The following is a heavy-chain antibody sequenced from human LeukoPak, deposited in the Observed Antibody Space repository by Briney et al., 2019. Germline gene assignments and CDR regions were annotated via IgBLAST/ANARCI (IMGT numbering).Heavy chain of an antibody. CDR3: AKDPTHYRVWDYYETIGLSY. D-gene: IGHD3-22*01. Sequence: HSGGSLRLSCTVSGFTVSSNSMSWVRQAPGKGLEWVSFIYSDNTHYSDSVKGRFTISRGNAENTLYLQMNSLRVEDTAVYYCAKDPTHYRVWDYYETIGLSYWGQGTLVTVSS. CDR2: IYSDNT. CDR1: GFTVSSNS. J-gene: IGHJ4*02. V-gene: IGHV3-53*01.